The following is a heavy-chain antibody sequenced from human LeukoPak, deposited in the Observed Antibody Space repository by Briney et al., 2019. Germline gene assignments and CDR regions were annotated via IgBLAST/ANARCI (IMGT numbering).Heavy chain of an antibody. Sequence: SETLSLTCTVSGGSITSYYWSWIRQPPGKGLEWIGYLFHSGTRRYNPSLKSRVSISADTPQNQIFLTLDSTTDADTAVYYCARRRGWKQQLVYFDYWGQGTLATVSS. CDR3: ARRRGWKQQLVYFDY. V-gene: IGHV4-59*08. CDR1: GGSITSYY. CDR2: LFHSGTR. D-gene: IGHD6-13*01. J-gene: IGHJ4*02.